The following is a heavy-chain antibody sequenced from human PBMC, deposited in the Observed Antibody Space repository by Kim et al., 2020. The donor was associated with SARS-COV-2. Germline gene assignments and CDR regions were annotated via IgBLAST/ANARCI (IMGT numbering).Heavy chain of an antibody. V-gene: IGHV1-8*01. CDR1: GYTFISYD. CDR2: MNPKSGNT. J-gene: IGHJ6*02. Sequence: ASVKVSCKASGYTFISYDINWVRQATGQGLEWMGWMNPKSGNTGYAQKFQGRVTMTRNTFISTAYMELSSLRSEDTAVYYFARTVRAIYGMDVWGQGTTVTVS. D-gene: IGHD4-17*01. CDR3: ARTVRAIYGMDV.